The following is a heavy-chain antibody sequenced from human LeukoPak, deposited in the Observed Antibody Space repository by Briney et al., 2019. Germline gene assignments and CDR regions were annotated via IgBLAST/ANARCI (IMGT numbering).Heavy chain of an antibody. D-gene: IGHD3-16*01. CDR3: ARGGGLDV. CDR2: ITTSDGNT. J-gene: IGHJ6*02. V-gene: IGHV3-23*01. CDR1: GFTFSSYT. Sequence: GGSLRLSCAASGFTFSSYTMSWVRQAPGKGLEWVSTITTSDGNTYYADSVKGRFTVSRDNSKNTLFLQMNSLRAEDTAVYFCARGGGLDVWGQGATVTVSS.